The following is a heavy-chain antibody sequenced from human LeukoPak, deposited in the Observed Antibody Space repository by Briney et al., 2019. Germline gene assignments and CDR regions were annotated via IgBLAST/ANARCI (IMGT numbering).Heavy chain of an antibody. V-gene: IGHV4-59*01. CDR2: IYDSGST. D-gene: IGHD4-23*01. CDR3: ARAKYGGNSGGDAFDI. CDR1: GNSISSYY. J-gene: IGHJ3*02. Sequence: PETLSLTCTVSGNSISSYYWSWIRQPPGQVLEWIGHIYDSGSTNYNPSLKSRVTISVDTSKNQFSLKLSSVTAADTAVYYCARAKYGGNSGGDAFDIWGQGTMVTVSS.